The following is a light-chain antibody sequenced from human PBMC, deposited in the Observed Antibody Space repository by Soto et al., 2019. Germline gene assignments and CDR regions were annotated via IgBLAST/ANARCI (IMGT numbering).Light chain of an antibody. CDR1: SSDVGSYNL. Sequence: QSALTQPASVSGSPGQSITLSCTGTSSDVGSYNLVSWYQQHPGKAPKLKIYEVSKRPSGVSNRFSGSKSGNTASLTISGLQAEDEADYYCCSYAGSSTFVVCGGGTKLTVL. CDR2: EVS. J-gene: IGLJ2*01. V-gene: IGLV2-23*02. CDR3: CSYAGSSTFVV.